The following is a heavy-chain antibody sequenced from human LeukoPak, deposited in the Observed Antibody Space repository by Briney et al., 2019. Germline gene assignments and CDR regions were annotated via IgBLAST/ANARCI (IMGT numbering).Heavy chain of an antibody. CDR3: ARGKPYYYDSSGYYYRTYYFDY. D-gene: IGHD3-22*01. Sequence: PGGSLRLSCAASGFTFSSYAMSWVRQPPGKGLEWIGEINHSGSTNYNPSLKSRVTISVDTSKNQFSLKLSSVTAADTAVYYCARGKPYYYDSSGYYYRTYYFDYWGQGTLVTVSS. CDR1: GFTFSSYA. V-gene: IGHV4-34*01. J-gene: IGHJ4*02. CDR2: INHSGST.